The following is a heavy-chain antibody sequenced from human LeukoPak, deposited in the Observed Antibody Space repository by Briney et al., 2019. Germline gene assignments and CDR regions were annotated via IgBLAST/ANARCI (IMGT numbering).Heavy chain of an antibody. Sequence: SETLSLTCTVSGGSVSSGSYYWSWIRQPPGKGLEWIANMYYSGSTNYNPSLKSRVTISVNTSKNQFSLRLSSVTAADTAMYYCARDIYGYSDYWGQGTLVTVSS. V-gene: IGHV4-61*01. CDR2: MYYSGST. CDR1: GGSVSSGSYY. CDR3: ARDIYGYSDY. J-gene: IGHJ4*02. D-gene: IGHD5-18*01.